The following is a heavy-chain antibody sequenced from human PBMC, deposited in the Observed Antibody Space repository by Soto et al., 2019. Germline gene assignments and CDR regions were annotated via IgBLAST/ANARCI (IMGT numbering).Heavy chain of an antibody. CDR3: ARRRGGFGGGWTTPYFDY. D-gene: IGHD6-19*01. V-gene: IGHV2-5*02. CDR2: IYWDDDK. CDR1: GFSLNTGGVG. Sequence: QITLKESGPTVVKPTQTLTLTCSLSGFSLNTGGVGVGWIHQPPGKALEWLAVIYWDDDKSWNPSLRDRLTSPRDASDDQVVLTVTNMDPGDTGTYYCARRRGGFGGGWTTPYFDYWGHGTLVTVSS. J-gene: IGHJ4*03.